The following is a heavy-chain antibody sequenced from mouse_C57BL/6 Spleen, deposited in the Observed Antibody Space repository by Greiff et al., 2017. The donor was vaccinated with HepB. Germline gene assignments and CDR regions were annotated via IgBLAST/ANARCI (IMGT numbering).Heavy chain of an antibody. Sequence: QVHVKQPGAELVMPGASVKLSCKASGYTFTSYWMHWVKQRPGQGLEWIGEIDPSDSYTNYNQKFKGKSTLTVDKSSSTAYMQLSSLTSEDSAVYYCAHDGYYDWYFDVWGTGTTVTVSS. CDR3: AHDGYYDWYFDV. J-gene: IGHJ1*03. V-gene: IGHV1-69*01. CDR2: IDPSDSYT. CDR1: GYTFTSYW. D-gene: IGHD2-3*01.